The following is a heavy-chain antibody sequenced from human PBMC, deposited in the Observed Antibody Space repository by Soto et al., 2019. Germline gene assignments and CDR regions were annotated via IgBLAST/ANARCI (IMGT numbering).Heavy chain of an antibody. Sequence: PSETLSLTCTVSGGSISSYYWSWIRQPPGKGLEWIGYIYYSGSTNYNPSLKSRVTISVDTSKNQFSLKLSSVTAADTAVYYCARVRSGGFPFDYWGPGTLVTVSS. CDR3: ARVRSGGFPFDY. J-gene: IGHJ4*02. V-gene: IGHV4-59*01. CDR1: GGSISSYY. D-gene: IGHD2-15*01. CDR2: IYYSGST.